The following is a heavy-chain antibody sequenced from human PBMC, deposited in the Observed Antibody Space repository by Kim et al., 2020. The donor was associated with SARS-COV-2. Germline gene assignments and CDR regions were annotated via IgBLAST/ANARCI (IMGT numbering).Heavy chain of an antibody. Sequence: ASVKVSCKVSGYTLTELSMHWVRQAPGKGLEWMGGFDPEDGETIYAQKFQGRVTMTEDTSTDTAYMELSSLRTEDTAVYYCAAGPVGATSYYYYMDVWGKGTTVTDSS. V-gene: IGHV1-24*01. D-gene: IGHD1-26*01. CDR3: AAGPVGATSYYYYMDV. CDR1: GYTLTELS. J-gene: IGHJ6*03. CDR2: FDPEDGET.